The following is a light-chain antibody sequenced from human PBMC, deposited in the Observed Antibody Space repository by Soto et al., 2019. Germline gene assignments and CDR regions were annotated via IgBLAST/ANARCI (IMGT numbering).Light chain of an antibody. V-gene: IGLV2-14*01. CDR1: SSDVGGYNY. J-gene: IGLJ1*01. CDR3: CSYTNTSTLYV. Sequence: ALTQPASVSGSPGQSITISCTGTSSDVGGYNYVSWYQQHPGKAPKLMIYEVSNRPSGVSNRFSGSKSGNTASLTISGLQAEDEADYYRCSYTNTSTLYVFGTGTKVTVL. CDR2: EVS.